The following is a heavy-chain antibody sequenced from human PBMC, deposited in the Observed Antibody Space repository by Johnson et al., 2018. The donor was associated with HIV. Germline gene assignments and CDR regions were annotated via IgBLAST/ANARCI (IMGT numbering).Heavy chain of an antibody. Sequence: VQLVESGGGLIQPGGSLRLSCAASGFTVSSNYMSWVRQAPGKGLEWVSVMTGNGDRTYYAESVKGRFTISRDNSKNTLYLQMNSLKTEDTAVYYCTTGQLERRSPNDAFDIWGQGTMVTVSS. D-gene: IGHD1-1*01. J-gene: IGHJ3*02. CDR1: GFTVSSNY. V-gene: IGHV3-53*01. CDR3: TTGQLERRSPNDAFDI. CDR2: MTGNGDRT.